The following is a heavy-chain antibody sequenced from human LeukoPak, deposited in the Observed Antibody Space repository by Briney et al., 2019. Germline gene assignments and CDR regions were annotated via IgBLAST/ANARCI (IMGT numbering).Heavy chain of an antibody. CDR3: VRGSFGEPDFDY. D-gene: IGHD3-10*01. CDR1: GFTYSSYG. J-gene: IGHJ4*02. CDR2: IWYDGSNK. Sequence: GGSLRLSRAASGFTYSSYGMHWVRQAPGKGLEWVAVIWYDGSNKYYADSVKGRFTISRDNSKNTLYLQMNSLRAEDTAVYYCVRGSFGEPDFDYWGQGTLVTVSS. V-gene: IGHV3-33*01.